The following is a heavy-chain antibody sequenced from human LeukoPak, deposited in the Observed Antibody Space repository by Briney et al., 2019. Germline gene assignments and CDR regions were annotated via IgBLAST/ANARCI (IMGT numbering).Heavy chain of an antibody. CDR2: ISHSGGDK. CDR3: AKDHFGSGTTMDV. D-gene: IGHD3-10*01. J-gene: IGHJ6*02. Sequence: GRSLRLSCAASGFTFSNYGMHWVRQAPGKGLEWVAVISHSGGDKYYADSLKGRFTISRDNSKNALFLQMNSLRDEDTGVYYCAKDHFGSGTTMDVWGRGTTVTVSS. CDR1: GFTFSNYG. V-gene: IGHV3-30*18.